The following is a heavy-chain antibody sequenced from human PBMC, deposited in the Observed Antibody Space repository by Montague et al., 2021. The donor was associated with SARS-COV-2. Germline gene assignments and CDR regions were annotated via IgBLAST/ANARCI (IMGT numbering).Heavy chain of an antibody. CDR3: ARADAGDWYFDL. CDR1: GGSISSSSYY. J-gene: IGHJ2*01. CDR2: IYYSGTT. D-gene: IGHD1-1*01. Sequence: SETLSLTCTVSGGSISSSSYYWGWIRQPPGKGPEWIGCIYYSGTTFYNPSLRSRVTMSVDTSKNQFSLRLSSVTAADTAVFYCARADAGDWYFDLWGRGTLVTVSS. V-gene: IGHV4-39*01.